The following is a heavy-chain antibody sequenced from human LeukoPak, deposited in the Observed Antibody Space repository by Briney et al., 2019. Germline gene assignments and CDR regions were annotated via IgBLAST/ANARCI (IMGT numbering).Heavy chain of an antibody. V-gene: IGHV3-23*01. D-gene: IGHD1-26*01. J-gene: IGHJ4*02. CDR2: IGTSGGST. CDR3: AKRVQSGSNYFDS. Sequence: GGSLRLSCEVSGFTFSSYGMSWVRQAPGKGLQWVSVIGTSGGSTYYADSVEGRFTISRDNSKNTLYLQMSGLRAEDTAVYYCAKRVQSGSNYFDSWGQGTLVTVSS. CDR1: GFTFSSYG.